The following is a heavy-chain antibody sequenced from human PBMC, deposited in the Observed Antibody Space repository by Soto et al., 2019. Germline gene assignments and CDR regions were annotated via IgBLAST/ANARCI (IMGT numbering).Heavy chain of an antibody. CDR1: GFTFSSYAM. CDR3: ARGVAGRGKL. J-gene: IGHJ4*02. V-gene: IGHV4-4*02. CDR2: IYHSGST. Sequence: VQLLESGGGLVQPGGSLRLSCAASGFTFSSYAMSWVRQAPGKGLEWIGEIYHSGSTNYNPSLKSRVTISVDKSKNPFSLKLSSVTAADTAVYYCARGVAGRGKLWGQGTLVTVSS. D-gene: IGHD6-19*01.